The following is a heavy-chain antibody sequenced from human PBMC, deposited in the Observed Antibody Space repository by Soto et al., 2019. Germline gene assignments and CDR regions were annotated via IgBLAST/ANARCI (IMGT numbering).Heavy chain of an antibody. CDR3: ATDLVRHRYEPVSYYYGLEV. J-gene: IGHJ6*02. V-gene: IGHV3-33*01. CDR2: IWYDGSNK. Sequence: PGGSLRLSCAASGFTFSSYGMHWVRQAPGKGLEWVAVIWYDGSNKYYADSVKGRFTISRDNSKNTLYLQMNSLRAEDTAVYYCATDLVRHRYEPVSYYYGLEVWGQGTTVTVSS. CDR1: GFTFSSYG. D-gene: IGHD2-2*01.